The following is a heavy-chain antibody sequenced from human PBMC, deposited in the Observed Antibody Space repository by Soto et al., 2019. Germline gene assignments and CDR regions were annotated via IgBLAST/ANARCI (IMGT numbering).Heavy chain of an antibody. CDR2: ISYDGTDK. Sequence: WGSLRLSCAASGFTFSAYGLHWVRQAPGKGLEWVALISYDGTDKTYADSVKGRFTISRDNSQNTLSLQMNSLGPEDTAVYYCARSIVPKVTRLIESWGQGTLVNVSS. CDR3: ARSIVPKVTRLIES. CDR1: GFTFSAYG. D-gene: IGHD3-16*02. J-gene: IGHJ4*01. V-gene: IGHV3-30-3*01.